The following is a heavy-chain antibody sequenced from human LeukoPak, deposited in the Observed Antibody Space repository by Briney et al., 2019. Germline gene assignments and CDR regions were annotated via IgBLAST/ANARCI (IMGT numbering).Heavy chain of an antibody. CDR2: IGASGGST. CDR3: AKAEGYDILTGLDY. D-gene: IGHD3-9*01. J-gene: IGHJ4*02. V-gene: IGHV3-23*01. CDR1: GFTFSDYY. Sequence: GGSLRLSCAASGFTFSDYYMSWIRQAPGKGLEWVSGIGASGGSTYYADSVKGRFTISRDNSKNTLYLQMNSLRTEDTAVYYCAKAEGYDILTGLDYWGQGTLVTVSS.